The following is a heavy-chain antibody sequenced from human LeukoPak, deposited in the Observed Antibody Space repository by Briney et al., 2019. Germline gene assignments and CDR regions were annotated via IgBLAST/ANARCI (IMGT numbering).Heavy chain of an antibody. CDR3: ASTQRGDYFNY. J-gene: IGHJ4*02. CDR2: IYAGGST. CDR1: GFTVSSNY. V-gene: IGHV3-66*01. Sequence: PGGSLRLSCTVSGFTVSSNYMSWVRQAPGKGLEWVSVIYAGGSTYYADSVKGRFTISRDNSKNTLYLQMNSLRAEDTAVYYCASTQRGDYFNYWGQGTLVTVSS. D-gene: IGHD2-15*01.